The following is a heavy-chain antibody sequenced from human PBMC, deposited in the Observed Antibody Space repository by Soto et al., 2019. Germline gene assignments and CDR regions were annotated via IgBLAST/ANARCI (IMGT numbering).Heavy chain of an antibody. CDR3: ARDLLSGSGTHYQH. CDR1: GYTFTDYG. D-gene: IGHD3-10*01. CDR2: ISDYSGNT. V-gene: IGHV1-18*01. J-gene: IGHJ4*02. Sequence: GYTFTDYGISWMRQARGQGLEWMGWISDYSGNTKYARQFQGRLILTTDRSTNEASMELRSLTSDDTGVYFCARDLLSGSGTHYQHWGQGTQVTVS.